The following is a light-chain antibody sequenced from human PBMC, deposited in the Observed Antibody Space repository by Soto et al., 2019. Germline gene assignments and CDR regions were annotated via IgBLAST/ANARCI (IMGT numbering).Light chain of an antibody. CDR1: QTISTY. CDR2: DAS. CDR3: QQSYGTPIT. Sequence: VTITCEASQTISTYLNWYQQKPGKAPRLLIYDASSLLSGVPSRFSGSGSGTDFTLTITSLQPEDFATYYCQQSYGTPITFGQGTRLEIK. V-gene: IGKV1-39*01. J-gene: IGKJ5*01.